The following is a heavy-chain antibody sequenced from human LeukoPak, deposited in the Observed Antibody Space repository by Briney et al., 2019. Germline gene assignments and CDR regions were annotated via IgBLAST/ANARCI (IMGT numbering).Heavy chain of an antibody. CDR3: ARGRSSGYYYVLTQDTYYFDY. J-gene: IGHJ4*02. CDR1: GYTFTSYG. Sequence: ASVKVSCKASGYTFTSYGISWVRQAPGQGLERMGWMNPNSGNTGYAQKFQGRVTMTRNTSISTAYMELSSLRSEDTAVYYCARGRSSGYYYVLTQDTYYFDYWGQGTLVTVSS. V-gene: IGHV1-8*02. D-gene: IGHD3-22*01. CDR2: MNPNSGNT.